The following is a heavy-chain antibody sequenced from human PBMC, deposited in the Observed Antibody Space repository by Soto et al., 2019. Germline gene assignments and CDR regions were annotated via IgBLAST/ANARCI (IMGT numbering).Heavy chain of an antibody. Sequence: QVQLQESGPGLVKPSQTLSLTCTVSGGSISSGDYYWSWIRKPPGKGLEWIGYIYYSGSTYYNPSLKSRVIISVDTSKNQYSLKLSSVTAADTAVYYCAREQQRGNWFDPWGQGTLVTVSS. D-gene: IGHD6-13*01. CDR2: IYYSGST. CDR3: AREQQRGNWFDP. J-gene: IGHJ5*02. CDR1: GGSISSGDYY. V-gene: IGHV4-30-4*01.